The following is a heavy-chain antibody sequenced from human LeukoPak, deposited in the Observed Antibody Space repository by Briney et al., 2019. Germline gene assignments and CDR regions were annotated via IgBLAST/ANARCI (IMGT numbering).Heavy chain of an antibody. CDR2: ISGSDDT. D-gene: IGHD3-22*01. CDR1: GFTFSIYA. Sequence: GGSLRLSCAASGFTFSIYAMNWVRQAPGKGLEWVSVISGSDDTYYADSVKGRFTISRDNSKNTLYLQMNSLRAEDTAVYYCAKDRYYYDSSSPPPTSMDVWGQGTTVTVSS. J-gene: IGHJ6*02. V-gene: IGHV3-23*01. CDR3: AKDRYYYDSSSPPPTSMDV.